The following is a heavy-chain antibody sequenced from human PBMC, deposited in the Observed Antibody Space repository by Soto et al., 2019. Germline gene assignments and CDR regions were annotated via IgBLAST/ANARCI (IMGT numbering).Heavy chain of an antibody. CDR3: ARMYAIGGDYFDY. CDR2: IYYSGST. Sequence: SETLSLTCTVSGGSISSSSYYWGWIRQPPGKGLEWIGSIYYSGSTYYNPSLKSRVTISVDTSKNQFSLKLSSVTAADTAVYYCARMYAIGGDYFDYWGQGNLVTVSS. D-gene: IGHD2-8*01. V-gene: IGHV4-39*01. CDR1: GGSISSSSYY. J-gene: IGHJ4*02.